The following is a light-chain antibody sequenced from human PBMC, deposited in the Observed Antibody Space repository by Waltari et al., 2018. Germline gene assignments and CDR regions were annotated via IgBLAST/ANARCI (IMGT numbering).Light chain of an antibody. CDR2: AAS. V-gene: IGKV1-39*01. CDR1: QRISSY. J-gene: IGKJ1*01. Sequence: DIQMTQSPSSLPASVGDRVTITCRASQRISSYLNWYQQKPGKAPKLLIYAASSVQSGVPSRFSGSGSGTDFTLTISSLQPEDFATYYCQQSYSTPWTFGQGTKVEIK. CDR3: QQSYSTPWT.